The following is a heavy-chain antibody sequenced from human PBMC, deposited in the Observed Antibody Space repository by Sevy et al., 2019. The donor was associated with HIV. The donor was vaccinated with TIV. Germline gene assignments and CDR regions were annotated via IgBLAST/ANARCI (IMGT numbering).Heavy chain of an antibody. J-gene: IGHJ4*02. D-gene: IGHD2-21*02. CDR1: GFTFSSYA. CDR3: AKSRVVTALYIY. V-gene: IGHV3-23*01. Sequence: GGSLRLSCAASGFTFSSYAMSWVRQAPGKGLEWVSAISDSGGSTYYSDSVKGRFTISRDNSKNTLYLQMNSLRAQDTAVYYCAKSRVVTALYIYWGQGTLVTVSS. CDR2: ISDSGGST.